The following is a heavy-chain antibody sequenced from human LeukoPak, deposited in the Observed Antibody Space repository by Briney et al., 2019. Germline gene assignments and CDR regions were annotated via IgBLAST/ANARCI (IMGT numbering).Heavy chain of an antibody. Sequence: ASVKVSCKASGYTFTSYYMHWVRQAPGQGLEWMGIINPSGGSTSYAQKFQGRVTMTRDTSTSTVYMGLSSLRSEDTAVYYCARVRYYYDSSGYSAPYYYFDYWGQGTLVTVSS. CDR3: ARVRYYYDSSGYSAPYYYFDY. CDR1: GYTFTSYY. D-gene: IGHD3-22*01. V-gene: IGHV1-46*01. J-gene: IGHJ4*02. CDR2: INPSGGST.